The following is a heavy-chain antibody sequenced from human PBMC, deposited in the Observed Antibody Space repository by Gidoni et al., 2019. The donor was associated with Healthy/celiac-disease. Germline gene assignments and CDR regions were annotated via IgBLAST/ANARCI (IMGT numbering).Heavy chain of an antibody. D-gene: IGHD5-12*01. Sequence: EVQLVEWGGGLVQPGGSRRLCCAASGFTFSSYRMSWVRQAPGKGLEWVASIKEDGSQKKYADSVKGRFTISRDNAKTSLYLQMSGLGAEDMATYYCAKTGYGFEFGGQGTLVTVSS. CDR3: AKTGYGFEF. J-gene: IGHJ4*02. CDR1: GFTFSSYR. CDR2: IKEDGSQK. V-gene: IGHV3-7*03.